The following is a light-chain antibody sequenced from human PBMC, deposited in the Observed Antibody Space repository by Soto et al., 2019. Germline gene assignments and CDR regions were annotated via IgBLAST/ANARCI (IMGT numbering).Light chain of an antibody. CDR3: QQYDSTYSLT. CDR1: HSVSSRY. J-gene: IGKJ3*01. CDR2: CAS. Sequence: EIVITQSPCTLSASVGERATITCRASHSVSSRYLAGYQQKPGQAPRLLIYCASSSATGIPDRFSGSGSGTDFTLTIIRREPADFAAYYCQQYDSTYSLTFGPGTKVDIK. V-gene: IGKV3-20*01.